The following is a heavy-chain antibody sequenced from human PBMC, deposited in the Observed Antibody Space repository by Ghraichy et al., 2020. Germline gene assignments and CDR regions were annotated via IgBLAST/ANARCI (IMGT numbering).Heavy chain of an antibody. J-gene: IGHJ4*02. CDR2: ISGGVGGT. Sequence: GGSLRLSCAASGVTFSNYAFIWVRQAPGKGLEWVSGISGGVGGTYYSDTVQGRFTISRDDSENTLFLHLQGLRAEDTATYYCAKDMGAYFGSGSYFDSWGQGTLVIVSS. D-gene: IGHD3-10*01. V-gene: IGHV3-23*01. CDR3: AKDMGAYFGSGSYFDS. CDR1: GVTFSNYA.